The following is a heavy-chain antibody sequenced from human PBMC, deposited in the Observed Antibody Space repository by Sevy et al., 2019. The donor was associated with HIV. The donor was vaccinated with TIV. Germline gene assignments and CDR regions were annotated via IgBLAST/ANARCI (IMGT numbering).Heavy chain of an antibody. J-gene: IGHJ4*02. D-gene: IGHD2-8*01. CDR1: GFTFSKYS. CDR2: LSFGCGEI. V-gene: IGHV3-23*01. CDR3: SSEGCTRLQGF. Sequence: GGSLRLSCAASGFTFSKYSMSWVRQPPGTGLGWVSILSFGCGEINYADSLKGRFTISRDNSKSLVYLHMNYLRPADTAVYYCSSEGCTRLQGFWGQGTLVTVSS.